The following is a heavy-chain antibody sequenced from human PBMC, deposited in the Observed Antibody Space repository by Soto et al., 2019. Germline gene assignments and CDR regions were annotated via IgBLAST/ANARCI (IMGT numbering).Heavy chain of an antibody. V-gene: IGHV1-3*01. CDR2: INAGNGNT. D-gene: IGHD3-22*01. CDR3: ARESHSSGYLNWFDP. CDR1: GYTFTSYA. J-gene: IGHJ5*02. Sequence: ASVKVSCKASGYTFTSYAMHWVRQAPGQRLEWMGWINAGNGNTKYSQKFQGRVTITRDTSASTAYMELSSLRSEDTAVYYCARESHSSGYLNWFDPWGQGTLVTVSS.